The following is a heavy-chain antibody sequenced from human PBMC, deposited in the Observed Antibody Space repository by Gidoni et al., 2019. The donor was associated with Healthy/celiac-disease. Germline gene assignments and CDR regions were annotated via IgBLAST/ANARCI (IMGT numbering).Heavy chain of an antibody. CDR2: ISGSGGST. J-gene: IGHJ4*02. Sequence: EVQLLESGGGLVQPGGALKLSCPPSGFPFRTHPWTWARKAPGKGLEWVSAISGSGGSTYYADSVKGRFTISRDNSKNTRYLQMNSLRAEDTAVYYCANSIEMADIVLMVYAILNFDYWGQGTLVTVSS. CDR3: ANSIEMADIVLMVYAILNFDY. V-gene: IGHV3-23*01. CDR1: GFPFRTHP. D-gene: IGHD2-8*01.